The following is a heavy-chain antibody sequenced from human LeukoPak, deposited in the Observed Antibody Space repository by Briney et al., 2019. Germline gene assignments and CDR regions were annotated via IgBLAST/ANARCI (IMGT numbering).Heavy chain of an antibody. V-gene: IGHV3-11*01. CDR1: GFTFSDYY. CDR2: ISSSGSTI. Sequence: GGSLRLSCAASGFTFSDYYMSWIRQAPGKGLEWVSYISSSGSTIYYADSVKGRFTISRDNAKNSLYLQMNSLRAEDTAVYYCARDEVPYCSGGSCYSWTGMDVWGQGTMVTVSS. CDR3: ARDEVPYCSGGSCYSWTGMDV. D-gene: IGHD2-15*01. J-gene: IGHJ3*01.